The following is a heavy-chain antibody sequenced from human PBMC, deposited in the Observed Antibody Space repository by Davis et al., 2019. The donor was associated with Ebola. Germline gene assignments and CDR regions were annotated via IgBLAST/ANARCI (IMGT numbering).Heavy chain of an antibody. V-gene: IGHV4-59*12. CDR1: GGSISNYY. J-gene: IGHJ6*02. CDR3: ARFPVVYYYYYGMDV. D-gene: IGHD2-15*01. CDR2: IHYSGST. Sequence: SETLSLTCTVSGGSISNYYWSWIRQPPGKGLEWIGYIHYSGSTNYNPSLKSRVTISVDTSKNQFSLKLSSVTAADTAVYYCARFPVVYYYYYGMDVWGQGTTVTVSS.